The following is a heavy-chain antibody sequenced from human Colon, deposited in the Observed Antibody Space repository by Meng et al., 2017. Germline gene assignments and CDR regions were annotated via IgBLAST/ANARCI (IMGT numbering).Heavy chain of an antibody. CDR2: INPNSGGT. CDR3: ARVTGSSGSGAFDI. V-gene: IGHV1-2*06. D-gene: IGHD3-22*01. CDR1: GYTFTGYY. Sequence: ASVQVSCKASGYTFTGYYMHWVPQAPGQGLEWMGRINPNSGGTNYAQNSQGRVTMTRDTSISTAYMELSSLRSDDTALYYCARVTGSSGSGAFDIWGQGTVVTVSS. J-gene: IGHJ3*02.